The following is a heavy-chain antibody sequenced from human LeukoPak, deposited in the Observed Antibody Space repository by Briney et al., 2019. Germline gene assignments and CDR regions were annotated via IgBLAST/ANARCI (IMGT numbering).Heavy chain of an antibody. CDR2: ISYDGSNK. V-gene: IGHV3-30-3*01. CDR3: AREREVSQWLVLNYYYYGMDV. D-gene: IGHD6-19*01. CDR1: GFTFSSYA. J-gene: IGHJ6*02. Sequence: PGGSLRLSCAASGFTFSSYAMHWVRQAPGKGLEWVAVISYDGSNKYYADSVKGRFTISRDNSKNTLYLQMNSLRAEDTAVYYCAREREVSQWLVLNYYYYGMDVWGQGTTVTVSS.